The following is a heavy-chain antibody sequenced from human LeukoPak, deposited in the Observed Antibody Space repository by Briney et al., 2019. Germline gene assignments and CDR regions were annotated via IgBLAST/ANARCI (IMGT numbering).Heavy chain of an antibody. Sequence: SETLSLTCAVYGGSFSGYYWSWIRQPPGKGLEWIGEINHSGSTNYNPSLKSRVTISVDTSKNQFSLKLSSVTAADTAVYYCARGYFDWLLSDYYYYYMDVWGKGTTVTISS. V-gene: IGHV4-34*01. CDR2: INHSGST. J-gene: IGHJ6*03. CDR3: ARGYFDWLLSDYYYYYMDV. D-gene: IGHD3-9*01. CDR1: GGSFSGYY.